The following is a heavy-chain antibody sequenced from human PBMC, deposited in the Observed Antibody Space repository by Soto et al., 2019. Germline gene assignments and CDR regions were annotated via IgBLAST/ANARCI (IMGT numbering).Heavy chain of an antibody. D-gene: IGHD4-17*01. Sequence: SETLSLTCAVYGGSFSGYYWSWIRQPPGKGLEWIGDINYSGSTNYNPSLSGRVSMTVDTSKNQVSLNLRSVTAADTAVYYCARVSTVTKLDYWGHGMLVTVSS. CDR2: INYSGST. CDR1: GGSFSGYY. CDR3: ARVSTVTKLDY. V-gene: IGHV4-34*01. J-gene: IGHJ4*01.